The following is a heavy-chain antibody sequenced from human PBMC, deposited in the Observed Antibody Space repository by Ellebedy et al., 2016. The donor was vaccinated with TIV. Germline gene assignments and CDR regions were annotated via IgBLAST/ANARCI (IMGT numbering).Heavy chain of an antibody. J-gene: IGHJ4*02. CDR2: ISASGGSK. V-gene: IGHV3-23*01. Sequence: GESLKISCEASGFTFTNYVMTWVRQAPGKGLEWVSSISASGGSKYYTDSVKGRFTISRDISKNTLYLQMNSLRAEDTAIYYCAKDSDTLVVTSGSFDSWGQGTLVTVSS. D-gene: IGHD2-15*01. CDR1: GFTFTNYV. CDR3: AKDSDTLVVTSGSFDS.